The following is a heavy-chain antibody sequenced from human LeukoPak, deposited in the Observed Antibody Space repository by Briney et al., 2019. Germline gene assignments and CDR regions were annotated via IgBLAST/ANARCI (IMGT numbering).Heavy chain of an antibody. V-gene: IGHV1-69*01. CDR1: GGTFSSYA. D-gene: IGHD6-19*01. CDR2: IIPIFGTA. J-gene: IGHJ4*02. Sequence: GSSVKVSCKAPGGTFSSYAISWVRQAPGQGLEWMGGIIPIFGTANYAQKFQGRVTITADESTSTAYMELSSLRSEDTAVYYCARGADSSGWSPPDYWGQGTLVTVSS. CDR3: ARGADSSGWSPPDY.